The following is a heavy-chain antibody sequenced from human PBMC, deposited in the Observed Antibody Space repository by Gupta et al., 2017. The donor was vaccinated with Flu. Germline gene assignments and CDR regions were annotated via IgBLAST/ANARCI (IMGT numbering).Heavy chain of an antibody. CDR3: AKDMATVGYCSSTSCPSHYGMDV. CDR2: ISWNSGSI. V-gene: IGHV3-9*01. D-gene: IGHD2-2*01. Sequence: VSGISWNSGSIGYADSVKGRFTISRDNAKNSLYLQMNSLRAEDTALYYCAKDMATVGYCSSTSCPSHYGMDVWGQGTTVTVSS. J-gene: IGHJ6*02.